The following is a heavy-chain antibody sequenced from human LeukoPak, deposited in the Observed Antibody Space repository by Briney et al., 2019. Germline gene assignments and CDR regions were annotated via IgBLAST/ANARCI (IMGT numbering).Heavy chain of an antibody. J-gene: IGHJ3*01. CDR1: GYTFTTYA. CDR3: AREDPGGAFDV. D-gene: IGHD3-16*01. V-gene: IGHV1-18*01. Sequence: ASVKVSCKASGYTFTTYAISWVRQAPGQGLECMGWIGTYNGNPDYAQNLQGRVTMTTDTSTSTAYMELRNLKSDDTAVYYCAREDPGGAFDVWGRGTMVTVSS. CDR2: IGTYNGNP.